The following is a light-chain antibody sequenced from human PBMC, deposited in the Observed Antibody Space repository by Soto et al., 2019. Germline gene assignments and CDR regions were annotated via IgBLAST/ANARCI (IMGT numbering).Light chain of an antibody. V-gene: IGLV2-14*03. CDR2: DVS. CDR1: SSDVGAYDF. J-gene: IGLJ1*01. Sequence: QSALTQPASVSGSPGQSITISCAGTSSDVGAYDFVSWYQQHPGKATKLMIYDVSDRPSGVSNRFSGSKSGNTASLTISGLQAEDEADYYCNSYTTSSTDVFGTGTKLTVL. CDR3: NSYTTSSTDV.